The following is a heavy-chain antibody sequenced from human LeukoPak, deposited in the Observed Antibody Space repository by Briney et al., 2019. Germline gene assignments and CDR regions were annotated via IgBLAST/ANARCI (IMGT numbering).Heavy chain of an antibody. J-gene: IGHJ4*02. D-gene: IGHD1-26*01. CDR3: ARGVVGATKNFDY. CDR1: GGSFSGYY. Sequence: SETLSLTCAVYGGSFSGYYWSWIRQPPGKGLEWIGEINHSGSTNYNPSLKSRVTISVDTSKNQFSLKLSSVTAADTAVYYCARGVVGATKNFDYWGQGTLVTVS. CDR2: INHSGST. V-gene: IGHV4-34*01.